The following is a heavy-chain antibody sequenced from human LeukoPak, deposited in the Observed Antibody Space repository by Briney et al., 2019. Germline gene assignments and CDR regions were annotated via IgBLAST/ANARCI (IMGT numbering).Heavy chain of an antibody. CDR2: ISGSGGST. V-gene: IGHV3-23*01. D-gene: IGHD3-22*01. J-gene: IGHJ6*02. CDR1: GFTFSSYA. Sequence: GGSLRLSCAASGFTFSSYAMSWVRQAPGKGLEWVSAISGSGGSTYYADSVKGRFTISRDNSKNTLYLQMNSLRAEDTAVYYCAKDYNYGYYYYGMDVWGQGTTVTVSS. CDR3: AKDYNYGYYYYGMDV.